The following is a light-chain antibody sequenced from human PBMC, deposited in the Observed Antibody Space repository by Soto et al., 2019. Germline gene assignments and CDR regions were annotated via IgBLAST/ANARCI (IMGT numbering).Light chain of an antibody. CDR2: GAS. CDR3: QQRHNWPIT. Sequence: EIVLTQSPGTLSLSPGERATLSCRASQSVSSSYLAWYQQKPGQAPRLLIYGASSRATGIPDRFSGSGSGTDFTLTIIRLEPEDFGVYYCQQRHNWPITFGQGTRLEIK. V-gene: IGKV3D-20*02. CDR1: QSVSSSY. J-gene: IGKJ5*01.